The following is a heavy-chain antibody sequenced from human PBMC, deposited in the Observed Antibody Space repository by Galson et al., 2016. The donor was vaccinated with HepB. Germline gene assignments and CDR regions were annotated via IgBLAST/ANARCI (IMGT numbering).Heavy chain of an antibody. J-gene: IGHJ4*02. D-gene: IGHD5-18*01. CDR3: ARELQLLPSLGY. CDR2: VSSSSSPI. CDR1: GFTLNRYN. Sequence: LRLSCAASGFTLNRYNMNWVRQAPGKGLEWISYVSSSSSPIYYADSVKGRFTISRDNAKNSLYLQMNSLRAEDTAVYYCARELQLLPSLGYWGQGTLVTVSS. V-gene: IGHV3-48*01.